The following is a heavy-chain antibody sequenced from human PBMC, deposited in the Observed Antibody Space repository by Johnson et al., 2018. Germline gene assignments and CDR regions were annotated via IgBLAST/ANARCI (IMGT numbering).Heavy chain of an antibody. CDR3: ARPLGDSSGWYYSDYYYGMDG. CDR2: ITGSRNTI. V-gene: IGHV3-48*02. CDR1: GFTFSIYS. Sequence: EVQLVESGGGLVQPGGSLRLSCAASGFTFSIYSMNWVRQAPGKGLEWVSYITGSRNTISYADSVKGRFTISRDKAKNSLSLQMNSLREEDTAVYYCARPLGDSSGWYYSDYYYGMDGWGQGTTVTVSS. D-gene: IGHD6-19*01. J-gene: IGHJ6*02.